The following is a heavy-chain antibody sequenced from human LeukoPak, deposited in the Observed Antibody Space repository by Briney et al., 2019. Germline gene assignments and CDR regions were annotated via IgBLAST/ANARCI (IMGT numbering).Heavy chain of an antibody. CDR1: GFTFSNYA. J-gene: IGHJ3*02. Sequence: GGSLRLSCAASGFTFSNYAMSWVRQAPGKGLEWVSAMSGSGGSTYYADSVKGRFTISRDNAKNSLYLQMNSLRAEDTAVYYCTGVHIVVVTAILDAFDIWGQGTMVTVSS. V-gene: IGHV3-23*01. CDR3: TGVHIVVVTAILDAFDI. D-gene: IGHD2-21*02. CDR2: MSGSGGST.